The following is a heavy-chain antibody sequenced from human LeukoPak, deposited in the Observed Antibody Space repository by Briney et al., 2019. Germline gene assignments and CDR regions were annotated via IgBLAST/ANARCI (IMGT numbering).Heavy chain of an antibody. CDR1: GYTFTGYY. Sequence: GASVKVSCKASGYTFTGYYMHWVRQAPGQGLEWMGWINPNSGGTNYAQKFQGRVTMTRDTPISTAYMELSRLRSDDTAVYYCATRRASGWLVDVWGKGTTVTVSS. J-gene: IGHJ6*04. D-gene: IGHD6-19*01. CDR3: ATRRASGWLVDV. CDR2: INPNSGGT. V-gene: IGHV1-2*02.